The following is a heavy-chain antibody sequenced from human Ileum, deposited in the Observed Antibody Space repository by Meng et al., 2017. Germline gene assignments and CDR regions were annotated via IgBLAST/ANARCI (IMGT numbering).Heavy chain of an antibody. D-gene: IGHD3-22*01. V-gene: IGHV4-34*01. CDR2: ISHRGNI. CDR1: GGSFIGYY. Sequence: VELQQWGAGLLKPSETLSLPCAVYGGSFIGYYWSWIRQPPGKGLEWIGEISHRGNINYNPSLKSRVIILLDTSKSQFSLRLTSVTAADTAVYYCAREIYDSSGYYVDYWGHGTLVTVSS. CDR3: AREIYDSSGYYVDY. J-gene: IGHJ4*01.